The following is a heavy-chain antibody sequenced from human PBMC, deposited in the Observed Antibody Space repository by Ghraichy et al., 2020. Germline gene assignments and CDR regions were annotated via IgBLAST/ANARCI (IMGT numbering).Heavy chain of an antibody. CDR1: GFTVSDYW. CDR2: ISDVGTTT. CDR3: GRGPKDSSWSGVGY. Sequence: GGSLRLSCAASGFTVSDYWMHWVRQTPGKGLVWVSRISDVGTTTNYADSVRGRFTISRDNAKNTMYLQMNSLRAEDTAVYYCGRGPKDSSWSGVGYLGQGTLVTVSS. D-gene: IGHD6-13*01. V-gene: IGHV3-74*01. J-gene: IGHJ4*02.